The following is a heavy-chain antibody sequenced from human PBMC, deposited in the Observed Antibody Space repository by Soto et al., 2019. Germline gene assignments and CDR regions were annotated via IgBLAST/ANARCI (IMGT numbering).Heavy chain of an antibody. CDR1: GFTFSSYG. V-gene: IGHV3-30*18. Sequence: LRLSCAASGFTFSSYGMHWVRQAPGKGLEWVAVISYDGSKEYFADSVKGRFTISRDNSKNTLYLQMSSLRAEDTAVYYCAKATHYGSGSYYRYNYGMDVWGQGTTVTVYS. D-gene: IGHD3-10*01. J-gene: IGHJ6*02. CDR2: ISYDGSKE. CDR3: AKATHYGSGSYYRYNYGMDV.